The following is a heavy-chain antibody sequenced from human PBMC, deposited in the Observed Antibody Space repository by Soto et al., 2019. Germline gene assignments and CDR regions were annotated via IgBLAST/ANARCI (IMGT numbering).Heavy chain of an antibody. Sequence: EVQLLESGGGLVQPGGSLRLSCAASGFSFKIYAMSWVRQAPGKGLEWVSETSGSGGYTYYADSVKGRFTISRDNSKNTVYLQMNSLRAEDTSVYYCAKVRGINAPWGQGTLVTDS. D-gene: IGHD3-10*01. V-gene: IGHV3-23*01. J-gene: IGHJ5*02. CDR3: AKVRGINAP. CDR1: GFSFKIYA. CDR2: TSGSGGYT.